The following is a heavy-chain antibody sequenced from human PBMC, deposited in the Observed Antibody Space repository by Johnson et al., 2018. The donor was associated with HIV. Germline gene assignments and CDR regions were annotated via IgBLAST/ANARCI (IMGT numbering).Heavy chain of an antibody. CDR2: ISYDGSNK. J-gene: IGHJ3*02. Sequence: QVQLVESGGGVVQPGGSLRLSCAASGFTFNSYALHWVRQAPGKGLEWVAIISYDGSNKYYADSVKGRFTISRDNAKNSLYLQMNSLRAEDTAVYYCARSIVGAIVDAFDMWGQATMVTVSS. CDR1: GFTFNSYA. CDR3: ARSIVGAIVDAFDM. D-gene: IGHD1-26*01. V-gene: IGHV3-30*04.